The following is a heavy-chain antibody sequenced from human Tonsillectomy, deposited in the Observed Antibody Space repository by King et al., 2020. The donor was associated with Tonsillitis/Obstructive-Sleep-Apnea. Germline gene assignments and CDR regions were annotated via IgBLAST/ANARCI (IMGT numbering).Heavy chain of an antibody. CDR1: GFSLSTSGVA. CDR2: IYWDDDK. CDR3: AHSSMTMIQGVNGDAFDI. J-gene: IGHJ3*02. V-gene: IGHV2-5*02. Sequence: TLKESGPTLVKPTQTLTLTCTFSGFSLSTSGVAVGWIRQPPGKALEWLALIYWDDDKRYSPSLKSRLTITKDTSKNQVVLTMTNMDPVDTATYYCAHSSMTMIQGVNGDAFDIWGQGTMVTVSS. D-gene: IGHD3-10*01.